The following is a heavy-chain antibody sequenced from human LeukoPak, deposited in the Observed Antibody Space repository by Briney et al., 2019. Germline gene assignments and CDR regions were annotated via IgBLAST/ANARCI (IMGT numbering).Heavy chain of an antibody. Sequence: PSETLSLTCTVSGYSISSGYYWGWIRQPPGKGLEWIGSIYHSGSTYYNPSLKSRVTISVDTSKNQFSLKLSSVTAADTAVYNCARERGGAYYDSGGYYYVKAFDIWGQGTMVTVSS. J-gene: IGHJ3*02. D-gene: IGHD3-22*01. CDR2: IYHSGST. CDR3: ARERGGAYYDSGGYYYVKAFDI. CDR1: GYSISSGYY. V-gene: IGHV4-38-2*02.